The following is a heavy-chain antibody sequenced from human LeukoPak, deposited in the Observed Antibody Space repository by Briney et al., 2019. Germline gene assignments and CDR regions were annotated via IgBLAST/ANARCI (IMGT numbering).Heavy chain of an antibody. Sequence: ASVKVSCKASGYAFSSYDIHWVRQAPGQRLEWMGWINAGSGNSKFSQKFQGRVTITRDTSASTDYMEFSSLRSEDTAVYYCARAQLGSNRPGDFWGKGTLVTVSS. V-gene: IGHV1-3*01. D-gene: IGHD6-13*01. CDR3: ARAQLGSNRPGDF. CDR2: INAGSGNS. J-gene: IGHJ4*02. CDR1: GYAFSSYD.